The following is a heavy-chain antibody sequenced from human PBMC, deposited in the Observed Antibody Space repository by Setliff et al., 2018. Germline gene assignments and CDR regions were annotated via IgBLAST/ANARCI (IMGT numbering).Heavy chain of an antibody. Sequence: PSETLSLTCNVSGVSISSYYWSWIRQPPGKGLESIGYIQKGGGTNYNPALKGRVTISVDTSTNQFSLKLRSVTAADTAVYYCARLSWNGLRYYGLDVWGQGTTVTAP. D-gene: IGHD3-3*01. CDR3: ARLSWNGLRYYGLDV. J-gene: IGHJ6*02. CDR2: IQKGGGT. V-gene: IGHV4-59*01. CDR1: GVSISSYY.